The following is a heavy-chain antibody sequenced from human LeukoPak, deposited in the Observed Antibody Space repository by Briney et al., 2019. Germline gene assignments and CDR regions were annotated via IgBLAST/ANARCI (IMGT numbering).Heavy chain of an antibody. V-gene: IGHV3-11*01. J-gene: IGHJ5*02. Sequence: GGSLRLSCAASGFKFRDYYMSWIRQAPGKGLERISYITMSGSVIQYSSSVKGRFTTSRDNARNSLYLQMNSLRADDTAVYYCARGGWSRGWFDPWGQGTLVTDSS. CDR3: ARGGWSRGWFDP. CDR1: GFKFRDYY. D-gene: IGHD6-19*01. CDR2: ITMSGSVI.